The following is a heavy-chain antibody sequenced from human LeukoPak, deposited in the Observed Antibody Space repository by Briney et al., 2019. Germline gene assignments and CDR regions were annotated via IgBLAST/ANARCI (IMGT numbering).Heavy chain of an antibody. J-gene: IGHJ3*01. V-gene: IGHV3-23*01. D-gene: IGHD2-15*01. CDR2: ISNTAGFT. CDR3: AKSNYYCSDSCQPDDAFDV. Sequence: GGSLRLSCAASGFTFSSYWMSRVRQVPGKGLEWVSGISNTAGFTYYADSVKGRFTISRDNSKNTLYLQLNSLRAEDTAVYYCAKSNYYCSDSCQPDDAFDVWGQGTMVTVSS. CDR1: GFTFSSYW.